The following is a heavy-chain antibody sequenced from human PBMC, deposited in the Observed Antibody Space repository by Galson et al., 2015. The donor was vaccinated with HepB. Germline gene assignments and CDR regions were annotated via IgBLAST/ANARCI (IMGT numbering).Heavy chain of an antibody. Sequence: SLRLSCAASGFTFSRYDMHWVRQSTGKGLEWVSAIGTGSDTYYPASLKGRFSISRENAKNSLYLHMNSLGDGDTAVYYCAREVLDSISSAWHLDLWGRGTLVTVSS. CDR3: AREVLDSISSAWHLDL. CDR2: IGTGSDT. V-gene: IGHV3-13*01. D-gene: IGHD6-6*01. J-gene: IGHJ2*01. CDR1: GFTFSRYD.